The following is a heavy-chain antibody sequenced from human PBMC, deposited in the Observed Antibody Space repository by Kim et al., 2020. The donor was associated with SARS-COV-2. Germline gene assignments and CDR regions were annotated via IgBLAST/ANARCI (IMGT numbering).Heavy chain of an antibody. V-gene: IGHV3-48*02. J-gene: IGHJ4*02. D-gene: IGHD3-9*01. CDR2: ISSSSSTI. CDR1: GFTFSSYS. CDR3: ARGPPAPGRDILTGYYNFIPWVYFDY. Sequence: GGSLRLSCAASGFTFSSYSMNWVRQAPGKGLEWVSYISSSSSTIYYADSVKGRFTISRDNAKNSLYLQMNSLRDEDTAVYYCARGPPAPGRDILTGYYNFIPWVYFDYGGQGTLVTVSS.